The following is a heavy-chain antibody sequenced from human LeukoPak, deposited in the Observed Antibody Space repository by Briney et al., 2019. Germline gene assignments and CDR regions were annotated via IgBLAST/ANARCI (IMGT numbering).Heavy chain of an antibody. CDR1: GFTYSNYA. J-gene: IGHJ3*02. V-gene: IGHV3-23*01. CDR2: ITGSGEYT. D-gene: IGHD3-10*01. CDR3: ARDHGEGDYYGSGRAFDI. Sequence: PGGSRRLSCEASGFTYSNYAMNWVRQGPGKGLEWVSAITGSGEYTYYADSVKGRFTISRDSSKNTLYLQMNSLGAEDTAVYYCARDHGEGDYYGSGRAFDIWGQGTMVTVSS.